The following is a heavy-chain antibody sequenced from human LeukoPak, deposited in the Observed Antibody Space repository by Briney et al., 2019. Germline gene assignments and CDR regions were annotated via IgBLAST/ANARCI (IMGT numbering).Heavy chain of an antibody. CDR1: GGSISSYY. Sequence: SETLSLTCTVSGGSISSYYWSWIRQPAGKGLEWIGRIYSTGSTNYNPSLKSRVTMSVDTSKNQFSLRLRSVTAADTAVYYRARQIASAGTAGFDFWGQGALVTVSS. J-gene: IGHJ4*02. CDR2: IYSTGST. V-gene: IGHV4-4*07. D-gene: IGHD6-13*01. CDR3: ARQIASAGTAGFDF.